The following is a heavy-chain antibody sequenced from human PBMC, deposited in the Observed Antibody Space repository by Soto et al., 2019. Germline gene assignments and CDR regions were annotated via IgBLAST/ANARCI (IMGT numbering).Heavy chain of an antibody. D-gene: IGHD5-12*01. CDR2: ISPYNGET. CDR3: AREQTRWLKDAFDI. V-gene: IGHV1-18*01. J-gene: IGHJ3*02. Sequence: QVQLVQSGPEVKKPGASGRVSCKASGYTFNNFAINWVRQAPGQGLEWLGWISPYNGETEYAQKFQGRVIMTTDASTSTAYLEVRSLRSDETAVYYCAREQTRWLKDAFDIWGQGTMVIVSS. CDR1: GYTFNNFA.